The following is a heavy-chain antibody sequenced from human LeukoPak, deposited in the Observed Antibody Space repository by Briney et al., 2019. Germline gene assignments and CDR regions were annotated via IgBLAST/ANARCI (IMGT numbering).Heavy chain of an antibody. V-gene: IGHV3-48*01. Sequence: GGSLRLSCAASGFTFSTYSMNWVRQAPGKGLEWVSYIGSSGTSINYADSVKGRFTISRDNAKNSLFLQMNSLRAEDTTVYYCATYSSGWYSGFGWGQGTLVTVSS. D-gene: IGHD6-19*01. CDR2: IGSSGTSI. CDR1: GFTFSTYS. CDR3: ATYSSGWYSGFG. J-gene: IGHJ4*02.